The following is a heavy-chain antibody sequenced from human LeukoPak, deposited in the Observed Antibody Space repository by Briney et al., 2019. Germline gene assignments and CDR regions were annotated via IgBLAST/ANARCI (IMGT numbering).Heavy chain of an antibody. CDR2: ISSSSSYI. D-gene: IGHD2-15*01. CDR3: ARVRCSGGSCYYNYYMDV. CDR1: GFTFGDYA. V-gene: IGHV3-21*01. J-gene: IGHJ6*03. Sequence: GGSLRLSCTASGFTFGDYAMNWVRQAPGKGLEWVSSISSSSSYIYYADSVKGRFTISRDNAKNSLYLQMNSLRAEDTAVYYCARVRCSGGSCYYNYYMDVWGKGTTVTVSS.